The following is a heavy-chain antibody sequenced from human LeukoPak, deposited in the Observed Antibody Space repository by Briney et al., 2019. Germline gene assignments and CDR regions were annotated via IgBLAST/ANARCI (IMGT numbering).Heavy chain of an antibody. Sequence: ETRGSLRLSCAASGFTFSSYAMSWVRQAPGKGLEWVSAISGSGGSTYYADSVKGRFTISRDNSKNTLYLQMNSLRAEDTAVYYCAKDPEIRSPGMDVWGQGTTVTVSS. V-gene: IGHV3-23*01. CDR1: GFTFSSYA. CDR3: AKDPEIRSPGMDV. CDR2: ISGSGGST. J-gene: IGHJ6*02.